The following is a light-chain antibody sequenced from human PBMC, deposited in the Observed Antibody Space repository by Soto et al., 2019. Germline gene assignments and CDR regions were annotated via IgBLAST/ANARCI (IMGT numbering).Light chain of an antibody. CDR3: QSYENRLSGAYLV. V-gene: IGLV2-14*01. CDR1: SSDVGAYNY. J-gene: IGLJ2*01. CDR2: EVS. Sequence: QSALAQPASVSGSPGQSITISCTGTSSDVGAYNYVSWYQQHPGKAPKLIIFEVSNRPSGISNRFSGSKSGQTASLSISGLQAEDEADYYCQSYENRLSGAYLVLGGGTKLTVL.